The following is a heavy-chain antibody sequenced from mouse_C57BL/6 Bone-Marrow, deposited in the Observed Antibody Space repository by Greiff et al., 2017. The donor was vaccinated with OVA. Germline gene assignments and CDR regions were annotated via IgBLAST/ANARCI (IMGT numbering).Heavy chain of an antibody. V-gene: IGHV3-8*01. CDR1: CSSIPRSY. D-gene: IGHD2-4*01. CDR3: ARMGLRRTRHAMDY. CDR2: ISYSGIT. J-gene: IGHJ4*01. Sequence: DVTLVASVPGLATPSQTLSLPCSFSCSSIPRSYWYFIRTFPCTNLPYMWYISYSGITYYNPSLKSRLSITRDTSKNQYYLQLNSVTTEDTATYYCARMGLRRTRHAMDYWGQGTSVTVSS.